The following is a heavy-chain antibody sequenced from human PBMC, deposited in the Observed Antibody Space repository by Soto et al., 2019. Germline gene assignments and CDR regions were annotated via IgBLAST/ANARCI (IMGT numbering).Heavy chain of an antibody. CDR3: ATDGGKDGYFGNWLAP. CDR2: FIPIFGSA. Sequence: QVPLVQSGAEARKPGSSVEVSCKASGGTFSHYAITWVRQAPGQGLERLGGFIPIFGSANYAQKFQGSFTINAYESTTTAFMELSSMRSVDTAVSYCATDGGKDGYFGNWLAPWGQGTLVTVSS. D-gene: IGHD1-1*01. V-gene: IGHV1-69*12. J-gene: IGHJ5*02. CDR1: GGTFSHYA.